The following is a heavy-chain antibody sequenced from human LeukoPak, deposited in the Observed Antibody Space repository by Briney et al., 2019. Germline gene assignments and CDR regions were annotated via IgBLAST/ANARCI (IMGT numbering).Heavy chain of an antibody. CDR1: GYTFTSYA. Sequence: GESLKISCKASGYTFTSYAMHWVRQAPGQRLEWMGWINAGNGNTKYSQKFQGRVTITRDTSASTAYMELSSLRSEDTAVYYCARVLWFGELSLFDYWGQGTLVTVSS. J-gene: IGHJ4*02. V-gene: IGHV1-3*01. CDR3: ARVLWFGELSLFDY. CDR2: INAGNGNT. D-gene: IGHD3-10*01.